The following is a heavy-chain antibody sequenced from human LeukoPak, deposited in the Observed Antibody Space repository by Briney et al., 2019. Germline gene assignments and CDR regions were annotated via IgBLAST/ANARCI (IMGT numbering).Heavy chain of an antibody. J-gene: IGHJ1*01. CDR2: IIPILGIA. V-gene: IGHV1-69*04. CDR3: ASERSIAAAPEYFQH. CDR1: GGTFSSYA. Sequence: SVKVSCKASGGTFSSYAISWVRQAPGQGLEWMGRIIPILGIANYAQKFQGRVTITADKSTSTAYMELSSLRFEDTAVYYCASERSIAAAPEYFQHWGQGTLVTVSS. D-gene: IGHD6-13*01.